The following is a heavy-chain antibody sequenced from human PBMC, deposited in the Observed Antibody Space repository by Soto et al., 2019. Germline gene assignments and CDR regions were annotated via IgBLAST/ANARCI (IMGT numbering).Heavy chain of an antibody. D-gene: IGHD6-13*01. Sequence: QVQLVESGGGMVQPRRSLRLSCAASGFTLSSYAMHWVRQAGGKGLEWVAVISYDGSNKYYAGSVKRRSDTSKDNSKDTLYLHMNSLRAEDTAVYYGAKHSSSWDWGQGTLVTVSS. CDR2: ISYDGSNK. J-gene: IGHJ4*02. CDR3: AKHSSSWD. CDR1: GFTLSSYA. V-gene: IGHV3-30-3*02.